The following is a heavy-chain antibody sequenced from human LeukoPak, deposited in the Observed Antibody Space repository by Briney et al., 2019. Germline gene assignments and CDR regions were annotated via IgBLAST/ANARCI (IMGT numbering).Heavy chain of an antibody. CDR3: AEHFYGDYPFDS. Sequence: GESPETSRKSSGYRFYVYWITLVRPIPGKGLEWMGTIDPSDSYTNYSPSFEGHVTISADKSINSAYLQWSNLKTSDNARYFCAEHFYGDYPFDSWREGTVVSVS. D-gene: IGHD4-17*01. J-gene: IGHJ4*02. CDR2: IDPSDSYT. V-gene: IGHV5-10-1*01. CDR1: GYRFYVYW.